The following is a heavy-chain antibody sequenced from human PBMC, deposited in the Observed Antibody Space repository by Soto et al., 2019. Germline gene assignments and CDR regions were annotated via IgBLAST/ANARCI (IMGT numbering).Heavy chain of an antibody. Sequence: QVQLVQSGAEVKKPGASVKVSCKASGYTFTSYGISWVRQAPGQGLEWMGWISAYNGNTNYAQKLQGRVTMNTDTTTSTAYMERRSLRSDDTAVYYCAIHCGGDCYFQGGMDVWGQGTTVTVSS. CDR1: GYTFTSYG. CDR3: AIHCGGDCYFQGGMDV. D-gene: IGHD2-21*02. V-gene: IGHV1-18*04. J-gene: IGHJ6*02. CDR2: ISAYNGNT.